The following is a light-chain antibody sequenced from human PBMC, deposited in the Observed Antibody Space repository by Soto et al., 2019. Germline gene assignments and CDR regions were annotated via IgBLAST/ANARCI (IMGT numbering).Light chain of an antibody. V-gene: IGKV3-11*01. CDR1: QTVSSQ. CDR3: QQRSSWPT. J-gene: IGKJ1*01. CDR2: DAS. Sequence: LLTQSPATRCLSPGESATVSCRASQTVSSQLAWYLQNPGQALRLLIYDASKRATGVPGRFSGSGSGTDFTLTISSLEPEDFGVYYCQQRSSWPTFGQGTKV.